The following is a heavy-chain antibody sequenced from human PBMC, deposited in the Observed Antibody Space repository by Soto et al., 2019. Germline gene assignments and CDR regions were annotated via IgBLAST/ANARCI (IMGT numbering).Heavy chain of an antibody. V-gene: IGHV4-59*01. CDR2: IYYSGST. D-gene: IGHD6-19*01. J-gene: IGHJ4*02. Sequence: SETLSLTCTVSGVTIISYYWSWIRQPPGKGLEWIGYIYYSGSTNYNPSLKSRVTISVDTSKNQFSLKLSSVTAADTAVYYCARGNIAVAGFLDYWGQGTLVTVSS. CDR1: GVTIISYY. CDR3: ARGNIAVAGFLDY.